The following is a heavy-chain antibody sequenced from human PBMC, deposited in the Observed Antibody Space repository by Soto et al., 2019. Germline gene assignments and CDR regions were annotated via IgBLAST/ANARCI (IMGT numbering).Heavy chain of an antibody. V-gene: IGHV4-59*01. CDR3: ARGVGSSPPRY. Sequence: LSLTCTISGGSISVYYWSWIRQSPRQGLEWIGYVYDNGRPYYSPSLKSRVTISADTSKNQISLKLTSATAADTAVYYCARGVGSSPPRYRGRGTLVTVSS. J-gene: IGHJ4*02. D-gene: IGHD3-9*01. CDR1: GGSISVYY. CDR2: VYDNGRP.